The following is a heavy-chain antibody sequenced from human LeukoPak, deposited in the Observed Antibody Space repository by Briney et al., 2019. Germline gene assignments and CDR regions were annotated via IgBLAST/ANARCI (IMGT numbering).Heavy chain of an antibody. V-gene: IGHV3-33*01. J-gene: IGHJ4*02. D-gene: IGHD3-22*01. CDR2: IWYDGSNK. CDR3: ARDNYYDSSGYQNYFDY. CDR1: GFTFSSYG. Sequence: GRSLRLSCAASGFTFSSYGMHWVRQAPGKGLEWVAVIWYDGSNKYYADSVKGRFTISRDNSKNTLYLQMNGLRAEDTAVYYCARDNYYDSSGYQNYFDYWGQGTLVTVSS.